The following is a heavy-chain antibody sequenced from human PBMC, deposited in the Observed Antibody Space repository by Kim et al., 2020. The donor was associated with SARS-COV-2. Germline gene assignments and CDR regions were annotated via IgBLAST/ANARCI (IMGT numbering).Heavy chain of an antibody. CDR2: INPSGGST. V-gene: IGHV1-46*01. J-gene: IGHJ6*02. CDR1: GYTFTSYY. Sequence: ASVKVSCKASGYTFTSYYMHWVRQAPGQGLEWMGIINPSGGSTSYAQKFQGRVTMTRDTSTSTVYMELSSLRSEDTAVYYCARDCGLRYFEGVGNGMDVWGQGTTVTVSS. CDR3: ARDCGLRYFEGVGNGMDV. D-gene: IGHD3-9*01.